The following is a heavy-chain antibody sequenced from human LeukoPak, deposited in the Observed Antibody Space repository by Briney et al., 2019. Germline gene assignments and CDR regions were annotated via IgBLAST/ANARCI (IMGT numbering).Heavy chain of an antibody. V-gene: IGHV3-7*03. CDR1: GFTFRSYW. CDR3: AKEAALGTRYRMDV. Sequence: GGSLRLSCAAFGFTFRSYWMSWVRQAPGKGLEWVANIKEDGSEKYYVDSVKGRFTISRDNAKNSLYLQMNSLSADDTAVYYCAKEAALGTRYRMDVWGQGTTVTVSS. D-gene: IGHD6-13*01. CDR2: IKEDGSEK. J-gene: IGHJ6*02.